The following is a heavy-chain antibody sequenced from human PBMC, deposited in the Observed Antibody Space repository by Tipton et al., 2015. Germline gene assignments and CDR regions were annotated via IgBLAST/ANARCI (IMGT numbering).Heavy chain of an antibody. V-gene: IGHV4-61*01. J-gene: IGHJ6*02. CDR3: ARDLEHGMDV. CDR1: GGSVSSGSAYH. Sequence: LRLSCTVSGGSVSSGSAYHWSWIRQPPGKGLEWIGNIDYSGTKNYNPSLKSRVTISLDTSKNQFSLKLSSVTAADTAVYYCARDLEHGMDVWGHGTTVTVSS. CDR2: IDYSGTK. D-gene: IGHD5-24*01.